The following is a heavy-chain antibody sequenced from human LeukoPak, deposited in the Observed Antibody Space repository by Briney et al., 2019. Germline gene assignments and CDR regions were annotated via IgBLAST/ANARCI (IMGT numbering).Heavy chain of an antibody. CDR2: INSDGSST. Sequence: AGGSLRLSCAASGFTFSSYWMHWVRQAPGKGLVWVSRINSDGSSTSYADSVKGRFTISRDNAKNTLYLQMNSLRAEDTAVYYCARWSRGDAFDIWGQGTTVTVSS. J-gene: IGHJ3*02. V-gene: IGHV3-74*01. CDR3: ARWSRGDAFDI. CDR1: GFTFSSYW.